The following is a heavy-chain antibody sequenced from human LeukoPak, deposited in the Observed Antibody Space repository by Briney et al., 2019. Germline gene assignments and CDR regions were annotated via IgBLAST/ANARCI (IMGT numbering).Heavy chain of an antibody. Sequence: VASVKVSCKASGYTFTSYDINWVRQATGQGLEWMGWMNPNSGNTGYAQKFQGRVTMTRNTSISTAYMELSSLRSEDTAVYYCAREGRSYYYYYGMDVWGQGTTVTVSS. CDR1: GYTFTSYD. CDR3: AREGRSYYYYYGMDV. J-gene: IGHJ6*02. CDR2: MNPNSGNT. V-gene: IGHV1-8*01.